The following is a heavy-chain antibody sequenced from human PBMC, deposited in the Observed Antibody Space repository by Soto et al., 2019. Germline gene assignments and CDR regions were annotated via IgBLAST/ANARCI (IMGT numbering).Heavy chain of an antibody. V-gene: IGHV6-1*01. CDR2: TYYRSKWYN. CDR1: GDSVSSNSAA. D-gene: IGHD6-19*01. Sequence: PSQTLSLTCAISGDSVSSNSAAWNWIRQSPSRGLEWLGRTYYRSKWYNDYAVSVKSRITINPDTSKNQFSLQLNSVTPEDTAVYYCARALILSSGWPLPYYYGMDVWGKGIPVTVSS. CDR3: ARALILSSGWPLPYYYGMDV. J-gene: IGHJ6*04.